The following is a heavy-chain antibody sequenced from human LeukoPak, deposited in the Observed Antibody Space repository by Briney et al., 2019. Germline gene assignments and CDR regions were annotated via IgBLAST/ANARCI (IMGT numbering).Heavy chain of an antibody. CDR2: INHSGST. D-gene: IGHD1-7*01. CDR3: AGGSYNWNYSAGEWFDP. V-gene: IGHV4-34*01. Sequence: PSETLSLTCAVYGGSFSGYYWGWIRQPPGKGLEWIGEINHSGSTNYNPSLKSRVTISVDTSKNQFSLRLSSVTAADTAVYYCAGGSYNWNYSAGEWFDPWGQGTLVTVSS. CDR1: GGSFSGYY. J-gene: IGHJ5*02.